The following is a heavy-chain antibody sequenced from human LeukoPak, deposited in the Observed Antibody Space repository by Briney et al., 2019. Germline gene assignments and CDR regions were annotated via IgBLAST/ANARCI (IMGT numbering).Heavy chain of an antibody. J-gene: IGHJ5*02. CDR2: IIPILGIA. Sequence: ASLKVSCKASGGTFSSYAISWVHQAPGQGLEWMGRIIPILGIANYAQKFQGRVTITADKSTSTAYMELSSLRSEDTAVYYCAREGLAMVRGVIDWFDPWGQGTLVTVSS. D-gene: IGHD3-10*01. CDR1: GGTFSSYA. CDR3: AREGLAMVRGVIDWFDP. V-gene: IGHV1-69*04.